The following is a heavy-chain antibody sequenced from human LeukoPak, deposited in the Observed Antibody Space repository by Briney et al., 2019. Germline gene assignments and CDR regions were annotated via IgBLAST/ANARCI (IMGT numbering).Heavy chain of an antibody. D-gene: IGHD3-10*01. CDR2: ISGSGGST. CDR1: GLTFSTYA. J-gene: IGHJ4*02. Sequence: GGSLRLSCAASGLTFSTYAMSWVRQAPGKGLEWVSAISGSGGSTYADSVKGRFTISRDNSKNTLHVQMNSLRAEDTAVYYCAKDQDYYGSGSYHYWGQGTLVTVSS. V-gene: IGHV3-23*01. CDR3: AKDQDYYGSGSYHY.